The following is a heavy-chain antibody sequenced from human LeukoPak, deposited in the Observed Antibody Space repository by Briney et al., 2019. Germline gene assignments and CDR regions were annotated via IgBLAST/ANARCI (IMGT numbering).Heavy chain of an antibody. D-gene: IGHD3-10*01. J-gene: IGHJ6*02. CDR3: ARDEHYYCSEPYYYGMDV. CDR1: GGSISSGDYS. CDR2: IYYSGST. V-gene: IGHV4-30-4*01. Sequence: PSQTLSLTCTVSGGSISSGDYSWSWIRQPPRKGLEWIGYIYYSGSTYYNPSLKSRVTISVDTSKNQFSLKLSSVTAADTAVYYCARDEHYYCSEPYYYGMDVWGQGTTVTVSS.